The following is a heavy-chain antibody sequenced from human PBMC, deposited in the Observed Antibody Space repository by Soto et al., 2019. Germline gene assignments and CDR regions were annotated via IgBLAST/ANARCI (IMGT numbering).Heavy chain of an antibody. V-gene: IGHV4-59*01. CDR2: IYYSGIT. J-gene: IGHJ4*02. CDR1: GSSISPYY. CDR3: VRVGGYYGDYPNFDY. D-gene: IGHD4-17*01. Sequence: SETLSLTCIVSGSSISPYYWSWLRQPPGKGLEWIGKIYYSGITNYNPSRKSRVTISVDTSKNQFSLKLTSVTAADTAVYYCVRVGGYYGDYPNFDYWGQGTLVTSPQ.